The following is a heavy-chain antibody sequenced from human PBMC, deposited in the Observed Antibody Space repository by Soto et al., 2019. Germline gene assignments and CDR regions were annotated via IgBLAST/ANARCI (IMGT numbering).Heavy chain of an antibody. J-gene: IGHJ4*02. CDR1: GGSISSGGYS. Sequence: SETLSITSAVSGGSISSGGYSWGWIRQPPGKGLEWIGYIYHSVSTYYNPSLKSRVTISVDRSKNQFSLRLSSVTAADTAVYYCARVPDYWGQGTLVTVSS. V-gene: IGHV4-30-2*01. CDR3: ARVPDY. CDR2: IYHSVST.